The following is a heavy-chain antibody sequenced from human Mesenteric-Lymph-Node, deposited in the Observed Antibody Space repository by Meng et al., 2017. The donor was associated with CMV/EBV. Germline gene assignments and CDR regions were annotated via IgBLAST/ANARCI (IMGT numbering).Heavy chain of an antibody. D-gene: IGHD5-24*01. CDR3: ATMMAAYLDY. J-gene: IGHJ4*02. Sequence: SQTLSLTCAVHGGSLSGYYWSWIRQPPGKGLEWIGELDHSGGAKFNPSLESRVNISIDRANNQFDLQLSSVTAADTAVYYCATMMAAYLDYWGQGTLVTVSS. CDR1: GGSLSGYY. V-gene: IGHV4-34*01. CDR2: LDHSGGA.